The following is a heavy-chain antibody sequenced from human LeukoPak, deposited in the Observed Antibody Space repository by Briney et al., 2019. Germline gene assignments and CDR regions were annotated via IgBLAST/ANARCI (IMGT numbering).Heavy chain of an antibody. Sequence: GGALRLSCAASGFTFSSYGMHLVRQAPGKGLEGVAFIRYDGSNKYYSDSVKGRFTISRDNSKNTLYLQMTSLRAEDTAVYYCAKDYSGRQVYWGQGTLVTVSS. CDR1: GFTFSSYG. CDR2: IRYDGSNK. D-gene: IGHD5-18*01. CDR3: AKDYSGRQVY. V-gene: IGHV3-30*02. J-gene: IGHJ4*02.